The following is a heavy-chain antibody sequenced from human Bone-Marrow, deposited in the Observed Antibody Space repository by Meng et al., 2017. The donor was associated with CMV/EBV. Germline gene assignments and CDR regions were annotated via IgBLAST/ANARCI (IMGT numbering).Heavy chain of an antibody. J-gene: IGHJ4*02. D-gene: IGHD6-13*01. V-gene: IGHV4-31*03. Sequence: SETLSLTCTVSGGSISSGGYYWSWIRQHPGKGLEWIGYIYNTGSTNYNPSLKSRFTISVDTSEKQFSLKLSSVTAAETAVYYCARDLGNSYSSPLGGVGYWGQGTLVTVSS. CDR3: ARDLGNSYSSPLGGVGY. CDR2: IYNTGST. CDR1: GGSISSGGYY.